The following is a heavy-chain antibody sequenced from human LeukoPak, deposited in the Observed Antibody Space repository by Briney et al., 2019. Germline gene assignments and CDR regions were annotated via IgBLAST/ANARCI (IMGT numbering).Heavy chain of an antibody. J-gene: IGHJ4*02. V-gene: IGHV3-23*01. CDR2: LHADSGMA. Sequence: GGSLRLSCATSGFTFSSYAMSWVRQAPGKGLEWVSGLHADSGMAYYADSVKGRFTISRDNSKNTLYFQMNSLRAEDTAVYYCVKDFLHGPHIEPVGSVGPFDYWGQGTLVTVSS. CDR3: VKDFLHGPHIEPVGSVGPFDY. D-gene: IGHD2-2*01. CDR1: GFTFSSYA.